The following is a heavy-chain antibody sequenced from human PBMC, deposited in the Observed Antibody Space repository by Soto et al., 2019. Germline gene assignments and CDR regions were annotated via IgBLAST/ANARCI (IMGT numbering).Heavy chain of an antibody. J-gene: IGHJ6*02. D-gene: IGHD2-15*01. CDR3: ASFRTHSPYGTDV. Sequence: LSLTFAVYVGSFSGYYWSGIRQPPGNGLEWIGEINHSGSTNYNPSLKSRVTISVDTSKNQFSLKLSSVTAADTAVYYCASFRTHSPYGTDVWGQGITVTVSS. CDR1: VGSFSGYY. V-gene: IGHV4-34*01. CDR2: INHSGST.